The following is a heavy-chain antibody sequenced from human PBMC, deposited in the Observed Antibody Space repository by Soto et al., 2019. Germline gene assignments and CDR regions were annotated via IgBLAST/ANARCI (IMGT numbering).Heavy chain of an antibody. CDR2: ISSSSSYI. V-gene: IGHV3-21*01. J-gene: IGHJ6*03. D-gene: IGHD3-3*01. CDR1: GFTFSSYS. Sequence: GGSLRLSCAASGFTFSSYSMNWVRQAPGKGLEWVSSISSSSSYIYYADSVKGRFTISRDNAKNSLYLQMNSLRAEDTAVYYCARGSYYDFWSGYYEAARYYYMDVWGKGTTVTVSS. CDR3: ARGSYYDFWSGYYEAARYYYMDV.